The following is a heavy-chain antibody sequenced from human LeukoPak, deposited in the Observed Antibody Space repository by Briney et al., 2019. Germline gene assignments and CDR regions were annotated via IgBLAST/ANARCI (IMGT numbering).Heavy chain of an antibody. Sequence: SETLSLTCTVSGGSISSYYWSWIRQPPGKGLEWIGYFFYSGSTNYNPSLKSRVTISVDTSKNQFSLKLSSVTAADTAVYYCARTLYCSGGSCYQRGYFDYWGQGTLVTVSS. CDR3: ARTLYCSGGSCYQRGYFDY. CDR2: FFYSGST. V-gene: IGHV4-59*01. J-gene: IGHJ4*02. CDR1: GGSISSYY. D-gene: IGHD2-15*01.